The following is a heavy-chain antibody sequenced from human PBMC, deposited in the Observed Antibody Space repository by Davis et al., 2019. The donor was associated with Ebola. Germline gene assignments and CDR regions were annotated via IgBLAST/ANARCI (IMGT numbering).Heavy chain of an antibody. D-gene: IGHD2-21*02. CDR1: GFTFSNAW. Sequence: GESLKISCAASGFTFSNAWMSWVRQAPGKGLEWVSAISGSGGSTYYADSVKGRFTISRDNSKNTLYLQMNSLRAEDTAVYYCAKVGVYCGGDCYPPGFNWYFDLWGRGTLVTVSS. V-gene: IGHV3-23*01. J-gene: IGHJ2*01. CDR2: ISGSGGST. CDR3: AKVGVYCGGDCYPPGFNWYFDL.